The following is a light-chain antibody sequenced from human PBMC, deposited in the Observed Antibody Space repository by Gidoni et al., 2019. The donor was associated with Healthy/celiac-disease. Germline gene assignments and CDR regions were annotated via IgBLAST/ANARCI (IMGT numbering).Light chain of an antibody. CDR2: AAS. V-gene: IGKV1-6*01. J-gene: IGKJ1*01. CDR3: LQDYNYPWT. CDR1: QGIRND. Sequence: AIQLTPSPSSLSASVGDRVTITCRASQGIRNDLGWYQQKPGKAPKLLIYAASSLQSGVPSRFSGSGSGTDFTLTISSLQPEDFATYYCLQDYNYPWTFGQGTKVEIK.